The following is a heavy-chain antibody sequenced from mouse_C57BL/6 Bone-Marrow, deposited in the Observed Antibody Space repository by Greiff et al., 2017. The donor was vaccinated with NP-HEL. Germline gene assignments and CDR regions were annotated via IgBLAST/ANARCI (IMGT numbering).Heavy chain of an antibody. D-gene: IGHD2-3*01. CDR3: ARHLYGGYYDFDY. Sequence: EVKLVESGGDLVKPGGSLKLSCAASGFTFSSYGMSWVRQTPDKRLEWVATISSGGSYTYYPASVKGRFTISRDNAKTTLYLQMSSLKSEDTAMYYCARHLYGGYYDFDYWGQGTTLTVSS. J-gene: IGHJ2*01. CDR1: GFTFSSYG. V-gene: IGHV5-6*01. CDR2: ISSGGSYT.